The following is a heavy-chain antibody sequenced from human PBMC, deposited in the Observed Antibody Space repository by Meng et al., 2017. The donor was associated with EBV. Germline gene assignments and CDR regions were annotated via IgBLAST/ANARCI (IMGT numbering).Heavy chain of an antibody. J-gene: IGHJ4*02. CDR1: VYTFTSYG. V-gene: IGHV1-18*01. CDR3: ARVRTFGGVIPPDY. CDR2: ISAYNGNT. Sequence: GAEVKSPCDSVKFSVMASVYTFTSYGISWVRQAPGQGLEWMGWISAYNGNTNYAQKLQGRVTMTTDTSTSTAYMELRSLRSDDTAVYYCARVRTFGGVIPPDYWGQGTLVTVSS. D-gene: IGHD3-16*02.